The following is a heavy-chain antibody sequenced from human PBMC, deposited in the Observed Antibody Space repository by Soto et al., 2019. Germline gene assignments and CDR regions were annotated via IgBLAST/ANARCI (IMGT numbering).Heavy chain of an antibody. D-gene: IGHD4-17*01. V-gene: IGHV4-31*03. CDR3: ASSRYGDYNTFDY. J-gene: IGHJ4*02. CDR1: GGSISSGGYY. Sequence: SETLSLTCTVSGGSISSGGYYWSWIRQHPGKGLEWIGYIYYSGSTYYNPSLKSRVTISVDTSKNQFSLKLSSVTAADTAVYYCASSRYGDYNTFDYWGQGTLVTVSS. CDR2: IYYSGST.